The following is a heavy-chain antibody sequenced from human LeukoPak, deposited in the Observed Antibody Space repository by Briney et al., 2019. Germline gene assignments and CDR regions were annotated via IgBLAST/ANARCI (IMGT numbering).Heavy chain of an antibody. CDR2: IYYSGST. V-gene: IGHV4-59*01. Sequence: ASETLSLTCTVSGGSISSYYWSWIRQPPGKGLEWIGYIYYSGSTNYNPSLKSRVTISVDTSKNQFSLKLSSVTAADTAVYYCARVYGDYHYYYYMDVWGKGTTVTVSS. CDR1: GGSISSYY. CDR3: ARVYGDYHYYYYMDV. J-gene: IGHJ6*03. D-gene: IGHD4-17*01.